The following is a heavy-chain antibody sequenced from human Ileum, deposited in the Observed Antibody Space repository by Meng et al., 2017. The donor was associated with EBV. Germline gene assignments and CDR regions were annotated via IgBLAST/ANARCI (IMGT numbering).Heavy chain of an antibody. CDR3: AYYRVGRGGVGS. J-gene: IGHJ4*02. D-gene: IGHD3-16*01. V-gene: IGHV4-61*01. Sequence: GPLGEWGPGLGNPQRIPSLTCSWFGGPVSRDIYHGSWIRQSPGRGLEWIGHTYGSDINYSPSFQSRVTISIDTAKNQLFLKLTSVTAADTAMYYCAYYRVGRGGVGSWGQGTLVTVSS. CDR2: TYGSDI. CDR1: GGPVSRDIYH.